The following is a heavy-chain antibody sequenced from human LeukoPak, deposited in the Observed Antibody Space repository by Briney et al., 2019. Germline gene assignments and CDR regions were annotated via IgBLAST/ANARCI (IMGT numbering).Heavy chain of an antibody. V-gene: IGHV3-33*06. CDR2: IWYDSSYE. Sequence: GGSLRLSCAASGFTFSSYGMHWVRQAPGKGLEWVVDIWYDSSYEYYADSVKARFTISRDNSENTLYLQMNSLRAEDTAVYYCVNDVLGYCSGGSCYSWGQGTLVTVSS. J-gene: IGHJ4*02. CDR3: VNDVLGYCSGGSCYS. CDR1: GFTFSSYG. D-gene: IGHD2-15*01.